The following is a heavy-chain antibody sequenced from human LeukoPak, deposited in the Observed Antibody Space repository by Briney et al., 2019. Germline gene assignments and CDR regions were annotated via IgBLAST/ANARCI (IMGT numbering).Heavy chain of an antibody. Sequence: PSETLSLTCTVPGGSISSYYWSWIRQPPGKGLEWVGYIYFSGSTNYNPSLKSRFTISVDTSKNQFSLKLSSLAAADTAVYYCARDQKGWFDYWGQGTLVTVSS. V-gene: IGHV4-59*12. CDR1: GGSISSYY. J-gene: IGHJ4*02. D-gene: IGHD6-19*01. CDR3: ARDQKGWFDY. CDR2: IYFSGST.